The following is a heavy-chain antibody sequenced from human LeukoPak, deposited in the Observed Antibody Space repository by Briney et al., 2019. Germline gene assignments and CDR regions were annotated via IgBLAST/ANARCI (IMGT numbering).Heavy chain of an antibody. CDR2: ISYDGSNK. V-gene: IGHV3-30*18. J-gene: IGHJ6*02. CDR3: AKDRGKVYGMDV. Sequence: SGRSLRLSCAASGFTFSSYGMHRVRQAPGKGLEWVAVISYDGSNKYYADSVKGRFTISRDNSKNTLYLQMNSLRAEDTAVYYCAKDRGKVYGMDVWGQGTTVTVSS. CDR1: GFTFSSYG.